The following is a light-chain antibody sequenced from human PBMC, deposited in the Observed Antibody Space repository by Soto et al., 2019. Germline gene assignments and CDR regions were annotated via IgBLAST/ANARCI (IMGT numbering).Light chain of an antibody. V-gene: IGKV3-15*01. CDR2: RTS. J-gene: IGKJ4*01. CDR3: QQYNNWPRAT. CDR1: QSISSN. Sequence: EIVMTQSPATLSVSPGERATLSCRASQSISSNLAWYQQKPGQAPRLLMFRTSSRATGFPARFSGGGSGTELNLTISSLQSEDFGVYYCQQYNNWPRATFGGGTKVESK.